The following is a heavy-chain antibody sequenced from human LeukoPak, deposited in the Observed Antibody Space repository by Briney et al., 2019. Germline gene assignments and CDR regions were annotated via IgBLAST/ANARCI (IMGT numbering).Heavy chain of an antibody. D-gene: IGHD6-19*01. V-gene: IGHV1-69*04. Sequence: GASVKVSCKASGGTFSSYAISWVRQAPGQGLEWMGRIISILGIANYAQKFQGRVTITADKTTSTAYMELSSLRSEDTAVYYCARLRDSSGWSENDYWGQGTLVTVSS. CDR1: GGTFSSYA. CDR2: IISILGIA. CDR3: ARLRDSSGWSENDY. J-gene: IGHJ4*02.